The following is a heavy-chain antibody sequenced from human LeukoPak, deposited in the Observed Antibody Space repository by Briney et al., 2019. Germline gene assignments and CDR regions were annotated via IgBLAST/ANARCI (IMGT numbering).Heavy chain of an antibody. Sequence: PCPLTCPAPGASITVGTNYWTWFRQPAGRGREWFGRVSSSGTTNYNPYNPSLKSRVTISVDTSKNQFSLELSSVTAADTAVYYCARGDYYYYMDVWGTGTTVTVSS. CDR3: ARGDYYYYMDV. CDR1: GASITVGTNY. V-gene: IGHV4-61*02. J-gene: IGHJ6*03. CDR2: VSSSGTT.